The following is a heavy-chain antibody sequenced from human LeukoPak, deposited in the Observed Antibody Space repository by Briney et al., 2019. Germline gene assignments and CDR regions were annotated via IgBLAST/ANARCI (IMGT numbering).Heavy chain of an antibody. CDR1: GGSINNYY. D-gene: IGHD3-9*01. CDR3: AITRGRYFDWLPYGY. Sequence: PSETLSLTCTVSGGSINNYYWSWIRQPPGKGLEWIGYIYHSGSTNYNPSLKSRVTISVDTSKNQFSLRLSSVTAADTAVYYCAITRGRYFDWLPYGYWGQGTLVTVSS. J-gene: IGHJ4*02. CDR2: IYHSGST. V-gene: IGHV4-59*08.